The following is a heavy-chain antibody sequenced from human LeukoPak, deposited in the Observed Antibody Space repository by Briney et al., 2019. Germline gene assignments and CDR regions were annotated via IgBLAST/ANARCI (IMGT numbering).Heavy chain of an antibody. J-gene: IGHJ4*02. V-gene: IGHV3-23*01. D-gene: IGHD3-10*01. CDR3: AKRGPGSPQSGKYYFDY. Sequence: GGSLRLSCAASGFTFSTYGMTWVRQAPGKGLEWVSAISGSAATTFYADSVKGRFTISRDNSKNTLYQQMNSLRAEDTAVYYCAKRGPGSPQSGKYYFDYWGQGTLVTVSS. CDR1: GFTFSTYG. CDR2: ISGSAATT.